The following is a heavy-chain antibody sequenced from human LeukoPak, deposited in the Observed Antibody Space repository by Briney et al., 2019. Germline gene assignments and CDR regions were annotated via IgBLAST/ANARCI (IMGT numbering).Heavy chain of an antibody. Sequence: GASLKISCKGSGYGFTTYWIGWVRQMPGKGLEWMGIIYPGDSDTRYSPSFQGQVTISADKSTSTAYLQWSSLKASDTAIYYCARPLYYSSGTAAFDIWGQGTMVTVSS. CDR2: IYPGDSDT. V-gene: IGHV5-51*01. CDR3: ARPLYYSSGTAAFDI. D-gene: IGHD3-22*01. CDR1: GYGFTTYW. J-gene: IGHJ3*02.